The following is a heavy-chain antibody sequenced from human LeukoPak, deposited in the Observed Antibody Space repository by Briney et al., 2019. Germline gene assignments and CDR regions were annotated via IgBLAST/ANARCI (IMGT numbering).Heavy chain of an antibody. CDR1: GFTVSSNY. J-gene: IGHJ3*02. CDR3: TAIQRTSGRYGNAFDI. Sequence: PGGSLRLSCAASGFTVSSNYMSWVRQAPGKGLEWVSVIYSGGSTYYADSVKGRFTNSRDNAKNSLFLQMNSLRADDLAVYYSTAIQRTSGRYGNAFDIWGQGTMVTVCS. D-gene: IGHD6-19*01. V-gene: IGHV3-53*01. CDR2: IYSGGST.